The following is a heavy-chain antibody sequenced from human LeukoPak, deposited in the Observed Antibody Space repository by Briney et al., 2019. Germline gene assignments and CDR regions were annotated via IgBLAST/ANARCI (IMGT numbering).Heavy chain of an antibody. CDR2: ISGSGGST. CDR3: AKDPYYYDSSGYPDY. Sequence: GGSLRLSCAASGFTFSSYAMSWVRQAPGKGLEWVSAISGSGGSTYYADSVKGRFTISRDNSKNTLYLQMNSLRAEDTAVYYCAKDPYYYDSSGYPDYGGKGTLVTVPS. CDR1: GFTFSSYA. D-gene: IGHD3-22*01. V-gene: IGHV3-23*01. J-gene: IGHJ4*01.